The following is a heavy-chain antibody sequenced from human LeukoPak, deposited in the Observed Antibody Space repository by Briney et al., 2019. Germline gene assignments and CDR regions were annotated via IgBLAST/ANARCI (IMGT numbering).Heavy chain of an antibody. CDR1: GYTFTSYA. CDR2: IIPILGIA. CDR3: ARHPGDPYYFDY. J-gene: IGHJ4*02. D-gene: IGHD3-10*01. Sequence: ASVKVSCKASGYTFTSYAMNWVRQAPGQGLEWMGRIIPILGIANYAQKFQGRVTITADKSTSTAYMELSSLRSEDTAVYYCARHPGDPYYFDYWGQGTLVTVSS. V-gene: IGHV1-69*04.